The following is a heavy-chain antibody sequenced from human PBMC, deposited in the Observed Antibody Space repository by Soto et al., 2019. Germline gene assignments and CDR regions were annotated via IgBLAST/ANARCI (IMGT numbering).Heavy chain of an antibody. CDR3: ARVRGGYCSGGSCPEAFDI. Sequence: EASVKVSCKASGYTFTSYGISWVRQAPGQGLEWMGWISAYNGNTNYAQKLQGRVTMTTDTSTSTAYMELRSLRSDDTAVYYCARVRGGYCSGGSCPEAFDIWGQGTMVTVSS. D-gene: IGHD2-15*01. CDR2: ISAYNGNT. J-gene: IGHJ3*02. CDR1: GYTFTSYG. V-gene: IGHV1-18*01.